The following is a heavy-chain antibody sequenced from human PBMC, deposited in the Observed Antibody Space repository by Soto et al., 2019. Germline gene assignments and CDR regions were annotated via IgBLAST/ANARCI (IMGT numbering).Heavy chain of an antibody. CDR1: GVTFSNAW. CDR2: IKSTTDGGKT. V-gene: IGHV3-15*01. J-gene: IGHJ4*02. Sequence: EVQLVESGGGLVKPGGSLRLSCAASGVTFSNAWMSWVRQAPGKGLEWLGRIKSTTDGGKTDYAAPVKGRFTISRADSKNTLYLQRNSLKTEDTAVYYCTTDLTYCGGDCYLDYWGQGTLVTVSS. D-gene: IGHD2-21*02. CDR3: TTDLTYCGGDCYLDY.